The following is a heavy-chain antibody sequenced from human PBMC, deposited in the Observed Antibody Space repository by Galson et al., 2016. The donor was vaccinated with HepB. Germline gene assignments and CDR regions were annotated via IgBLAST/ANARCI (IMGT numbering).Heavy chain of an antibody. CDR2: ISGSGGTT. D-gene: IGHD3-9*01. CDR3: AKTSGALLTGVYLDFDY. V-gene: IGHV3-23*01. J-gene: IGHJ4*02. Sequence: SLRLSCAASGFTFSSYAMNWVRQAPGKGLEWVSSISGSGGTTYYADSVKGRFTISRDNSKNTLYLQMNSLRAEDTAVYYCAKTSGALLTGVYLDFDYWGQGTLVTVSS. CDR1: GFTFSSYA.